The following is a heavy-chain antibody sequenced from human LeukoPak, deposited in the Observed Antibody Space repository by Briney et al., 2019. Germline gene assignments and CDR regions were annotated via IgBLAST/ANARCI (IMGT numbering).Heavy chain of an antibody. CDR1: GGSFSGYY. CDR3: ASGTVTATEVGVVDY. CDR2: INHSGST. D-gene: IGHD4-17*01. Sequence: PSETLSLTCAVYGGSFSGYYWSWIRQPPGKGLEWIGEINHSGSTNYNPSLKSRVTISVDTSKNQFSLKLSSVTAADTAVYYCASGTVTATEVGVVDYWGQGTLVTVPS. J-gene: IGHJ4*02. V-gene: IGHV4-34*01.